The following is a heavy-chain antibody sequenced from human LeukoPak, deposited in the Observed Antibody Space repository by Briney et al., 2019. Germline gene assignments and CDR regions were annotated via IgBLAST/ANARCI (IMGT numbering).Heavy chain of an antibody. CDR1: GFTFRSHA. V-gene: IGHV3-23*01. CDR3: ATDDKYAPSS. Sequence: GGSLRLSCVGSGFTFRSHAMSWVRQAPEKGLEFVSGIYENGGTTYYADSVKGRFTISRDNAKNTVYLQMNSLRAEDTAVYYCATDDKYAPSSWGQGTLVTVS. CDR2: IYENGGTT. D-gene: IGHD2-2*01. J-gene: IGHJ5*02.